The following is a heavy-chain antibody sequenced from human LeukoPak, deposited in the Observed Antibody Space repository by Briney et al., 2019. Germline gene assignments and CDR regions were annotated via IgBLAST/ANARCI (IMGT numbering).Heavy chain of an antibody. CDR2: IYYSGST. CDR1: GGSISSYY. V-gene: IGHV4-59*01. Sequence: PSETLSLTCTVSGGSISSYYWSWIRQPPGKGLGWIGYIYYSGSTNYNPSLKSRVTISVDTSKNQFSLKLSSVTAADTAVYYCAALYTYYYDSSGYYNDFDYWGQGTLVTVSS. CDR3: AALYTYYYDSSGYYNDFDY. D-gene: IGHD3-22*01. J-gene: IGHJ4*02.